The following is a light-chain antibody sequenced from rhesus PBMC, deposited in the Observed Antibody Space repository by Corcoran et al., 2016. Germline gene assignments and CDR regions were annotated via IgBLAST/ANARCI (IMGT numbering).Light chain of an antibody. CDR2: YAS. Sequence: DIQMTQSPSSLSASVGDTVTFTCRASQGISNYLAWYQQKPGKAPKPLIYYASNLECGVPSRFSGSGSWTDFTLTLSSLQPEDFAIYYCPQHNTYPRTFSQETKVEIK. V-gene: IGKV1S14*01. J-gene: IGKJ1*01. CDR1: QGISNY. CDR3: PQHNTYPRT.